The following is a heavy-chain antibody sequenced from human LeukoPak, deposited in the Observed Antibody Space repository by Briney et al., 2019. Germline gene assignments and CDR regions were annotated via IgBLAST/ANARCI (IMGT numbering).Heavy chain of an antibody. CDR3: ARDVPGYYDFWSGYLYNQDPYGMDV. CDR2: ISAYNGNT. V-gene: IGHV1-18*01. J-gene: IGHJ6*02. Sequence: ASVKVSCKASGYTFTSYGISWVRQAPGQGLEWMGWISAYNGNTNYAQKLQGRVTMTTDTSTSTAYMELRSLRSDGTAVYYCARDVPGYYDFWSGYLYNQDPYGMDVWGQGTTVTVSS. D-gene: IGHD3-3*01. CDR1: GYTFTSYG.